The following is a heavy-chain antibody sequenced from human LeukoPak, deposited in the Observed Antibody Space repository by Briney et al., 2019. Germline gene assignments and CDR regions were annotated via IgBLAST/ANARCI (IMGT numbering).Heavy chain of an antibody. CDR1: GFTFDDYG. V-gene: IGHV3-20*04. CDR2: INWNGGGT. Sequence: GGSLRLSCAASGFTFDDYGMSWVRQVPGKGLEWVSGINWNGGGTAYADSVKGRFTISRDDAKNSLYLQMNSLRAEDTAVYYCARKYCSTTSCLFDNWGQGTLVTVSS. J-gene: IGHJ4*02. D-gene: IGHD2-2*01. CDR3: ARKYCSTTSCLFDN.